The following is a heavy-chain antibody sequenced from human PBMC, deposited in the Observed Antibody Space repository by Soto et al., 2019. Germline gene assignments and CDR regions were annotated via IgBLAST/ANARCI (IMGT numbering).Heavy chain of an antibody. D-gene: IGHD2-2*01. V-gene: IGHV1-18*01. CDR3: ARCTHGSTTCYGRLDI. J-gene: IGHJ3*02. Sequence: QGQLVQSGAEVKKPGASVKVSCKASGYTFTNSGMSWVRQAPGQGLEWMGWISGYNGNTNYAQKFQGRVTMTTDTSTITGFLDLRSLRSDDTAVYYCARCTHGSTTCYGRLDIWGLGTMVTVSS. CDR1: GYTFTNSG. CDR2: ISGYNGNT.